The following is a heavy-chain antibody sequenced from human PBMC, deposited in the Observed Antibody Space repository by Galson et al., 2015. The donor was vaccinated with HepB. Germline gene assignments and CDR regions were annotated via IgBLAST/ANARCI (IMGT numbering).Heavy chain of an antibody. V-gene: IGHV2-70*01. CDR1: GFSLSTSGMC. D-gene: IGHD4-17*01. Sequence: PALVKPTQTLTLTCTFSGFSLSTSGMCVSWIRQPPGKALEWLALIDWDDDKYYSTSLKTRLTIPKDTSKNQVVLTMTNMDPVDTATYYCARIRAHDYGDYGVFDYWGQGTLVTVSS. CDR3: ARIRAHDYGDYGVFDY. J-gene: IGHJ4*02. CDR2: IDWDDDK.